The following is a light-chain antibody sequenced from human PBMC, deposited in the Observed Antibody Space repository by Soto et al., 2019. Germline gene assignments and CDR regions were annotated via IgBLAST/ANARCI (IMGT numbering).Light chain of an antibody. CDR1: QTISRN. CDR2: AAS. J-gene: IGKJ4*01. Sequence: DIQMTQSPSSLSASVGDTITITCRASQTISRNLNWYQQKPGKAPKLLIHAASNLHSGVPSRFSGSGSGTDFTLTISSLQPEDSETYYCQQTYSTPVTFGGGTKVEIK. V-gene: IGKV1-39*01. CDR3: QQTYSTPVT.